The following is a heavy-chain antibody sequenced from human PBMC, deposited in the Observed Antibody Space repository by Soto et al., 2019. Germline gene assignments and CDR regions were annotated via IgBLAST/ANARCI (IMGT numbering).Heavy chain of an antibody. D-gene: IGHD6-19*01. J-gene: IGHJ4*02. CDR3: AREGAVAGLDY. Sequence: PSETLSLTCTVSGGSISSYYWSWIRQPPGKGLEWIGYIYYSGSTNYNPSLKSRVTISVDTSKNQFSLKLSSVTAADTAVYYCAREGAVAGLDYWGQGTLVTVS. V-gene: IGHV4-59*01. CDR2: IYYSGST. CDR1: GGSISSYY.